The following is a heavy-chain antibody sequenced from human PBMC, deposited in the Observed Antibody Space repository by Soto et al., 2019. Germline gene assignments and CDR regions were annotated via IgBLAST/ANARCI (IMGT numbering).Heavy chain of an antibody. J-gene: IGHJ4*02. CDR3: ARAPDS. CDR1: GGSISARHTY. Sequence: QLKLQESGPGLLKPSATLSLTCTVSGGSISARHTYCGWIRQPPGKGLEWIGSFYDSGSTYYNPSLKSRVYISVDSSKNQFSLTLASLTAADTAVYYCARAPDSWGQGTLVTVSS. CDR2: FYDSGST. V-gene: IGHV4-39*01.